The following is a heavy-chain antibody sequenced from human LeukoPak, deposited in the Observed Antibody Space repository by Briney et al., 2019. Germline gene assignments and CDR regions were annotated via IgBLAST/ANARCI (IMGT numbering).Heavy chain of an antibody. D-gene: IGHD3-3*01. V-gene: IGHV3-9*03. J-gene: IGHJ4*02. CDR3: AKGYTFHGVAHDSGYFDY. Sequence: PGRSLRLSCVTSGFTFGDYTMHWVRQVPGKGLEWISGITWDGGNIAYADSVKGRFTISRDNAKSSLYLQMNSLRNEDMAFYFCAKGYTFHGVAHDSGYFDYWGQGTLVTVSS. CDR2: ITWDGGNI. CDR1: GFTFGDYT.